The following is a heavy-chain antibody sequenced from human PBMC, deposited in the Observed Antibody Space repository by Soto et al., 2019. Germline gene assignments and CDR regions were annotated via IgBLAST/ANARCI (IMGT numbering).Heavy chain of an antibody. J-gene: IGHJ4*02. Sequence: QVQLVQSGAEVKKPGASVKVSCKASGYSITTYVMHWVRQAPGQSLECMGWINSGNGNTRHSQKFQGRVTITSDTXXNTAYMEMTSLTSEDTGVYYCARGRGNFDQHYLDYWGQGTLVTVSS. V-gene: IGHV1-3*01. CDR2: INSGNGNT. CDR3: ARGRGNFDQHYLDY. CDR1: GYSITTYV. D-gene: IGHD2-2*01.